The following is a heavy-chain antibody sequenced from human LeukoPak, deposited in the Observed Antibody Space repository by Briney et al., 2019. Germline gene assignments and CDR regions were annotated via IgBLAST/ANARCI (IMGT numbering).Heavy chain of an antibody. CDR3: ARGMGRWDRRGYSYGPYRGNFDY. D-gene: IGHD5-18*01. V-gene: IGHV4-34*01. CDR1: GGSFSGYY. J-gene: IGHJ4*02. Sequence: SETLSLTCAVYGGSFSGYYWSWIRQPPGKGLEWIGEINHSGSTNYNPPLKSRVTISVDTSKNQFSLKLSSVPAADTAVYYCARGMGRWDRRGYSYGPYRGNFDYWGQGTLVTVSS. CDR2: INHSGST.